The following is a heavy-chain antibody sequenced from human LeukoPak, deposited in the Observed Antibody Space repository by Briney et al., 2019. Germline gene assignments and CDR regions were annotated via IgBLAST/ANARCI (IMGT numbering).Heavy chain of an antibody. CDR2: IYYSGSI. CDR3: ARAPYLQGGGVTAITYYYYYMDV. V-gene: IGHV4-28*05. CDR1: GYSISSSNW. D-gene: IGHD2-21*02. Sequence: PSDTLSLTCAVSGYSISSSNWWGWIRQPPGKGLEWIGYIYYSGSIYYNPSLKSRVTMSVDTSKNQFSLKLSSVTAVDTAVYYCARAPYLQGGGVTAITYYYYYMDVWGKGTTVTVSS. J-gene: IGHJ6*03.